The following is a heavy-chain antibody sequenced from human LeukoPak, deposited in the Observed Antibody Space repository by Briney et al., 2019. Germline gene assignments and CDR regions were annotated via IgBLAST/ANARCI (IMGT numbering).Heavy chain of an antibody. CDR3: AKTLWGLTLLSSDY. V-gene: IGHV3-23*01. J-gene: IGHJ4*02. CDR2: ISDSGGST. CDR1: GLTFSASA. D-gene: IGHD3-16*01. Sequence: GGALKLSCAASGLTFSASAMYWVRQAPREGGGGVSGISDSGGSTHYADSVKGRFTISRDNSKNTLYLHMNSLRLEDTAVYWCAKTLWGLTLLSSDYWGQGTLVTVSS.